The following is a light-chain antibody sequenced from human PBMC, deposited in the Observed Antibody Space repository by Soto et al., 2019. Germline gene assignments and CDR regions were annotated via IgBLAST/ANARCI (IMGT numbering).Light chain of an antibody. CDR2: GAF. J-gene: IGKJ2*01. CDR3: LLYGDSPPAYT. V-gene: IGKV3-20*01. CDR1: QSVSSRN. Sequence: EIVLTQSPGTLSLFPGERATLSCRASQSVSSRNLAWYRQKPGQAPSLLIYGAFNRATGIPDRFSGRGSATDFTLTISRLEPADFAVYYCLLYGDSPPAYTFGQGTKLDIK.